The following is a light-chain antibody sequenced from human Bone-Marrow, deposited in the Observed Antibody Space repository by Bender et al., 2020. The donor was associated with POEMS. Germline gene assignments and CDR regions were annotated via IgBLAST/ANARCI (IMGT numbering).Light chain of an antibody. Sequence: QSALTQPASVSGSPGQSVTISCTGTSSDVGGYNHVSWYQQYPGKAPKLMIYDVSNRPSGVSNRFSGSKSGNTASLTISGLQAEDEADYYCNSYTSSDTRVVFGGGTKLTVL. CDR2: DVS. CDR1: SSDVGGYNH. CDR3: NSYTSSDTRVV. J-gene: IGLJ2*01. V-gene: IGLV2-14*01.